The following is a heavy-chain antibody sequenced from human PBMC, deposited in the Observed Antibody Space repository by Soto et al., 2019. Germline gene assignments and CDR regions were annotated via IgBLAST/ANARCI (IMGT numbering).Heavy chain of an antibody. CDR1: GNTFTKYY. CDR3: ARDLVLVPAGLTRGRTTDIYYYYGMDV. V-gene: IGHV1-46*01. CDR2: INPSGDTT. Sequence: ASVKVSCKASGNTFTKYYMHWVRQAPGQGLEWMGIINPSGDTTIYAQKFQGRVTMTRDTSTSTVYMDLSNLRFEDTAVYYCARDLVLVPAGLTRGRTTDIYYYYGMDVWGQGTTVTAPS. J-gene: IGHJ6*02. D-gene: IGHD2-2*01.